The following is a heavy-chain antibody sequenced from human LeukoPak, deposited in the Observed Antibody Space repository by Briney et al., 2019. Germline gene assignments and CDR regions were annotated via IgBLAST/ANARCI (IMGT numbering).Heavy chain of an antibody. J-gene: IGHJ5*02. Sequence: SETLSLTCTVSGGSISSGDYYWSWIRQPPGKGLEWIGYIYYSGSTYYNPSLKSRVTISVDTSKNQFSLKLSSVTAADTAVYYCARDYYGSGSYSGRRRDSNWFDPWGQGTLVTVSS. D-gene: IGHD3-10*01. CDR2: IYYSGST. V-gene: IGHV4-30-4*02. CDR3: ARDYYGSGSYSGRRRDSNWFDP. CDR1: GGSISSGDYY.